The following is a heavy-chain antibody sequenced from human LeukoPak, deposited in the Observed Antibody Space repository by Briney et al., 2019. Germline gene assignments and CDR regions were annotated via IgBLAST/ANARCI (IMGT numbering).Heavy chain of an antibody. J-gene: IGHJ4*02. Sequence: GGSLRLSCAASGFTFSSYCMNWVRQAPGKGLEWVSSISSSSSYIHYADSVRGRFTISRDNAKNSLYLRMNSLRAEDTAVYYCAHSLYGSAATGYWGQGTLVTVSS. D-gene: IGHD6-25*01. CDR2: ISSSSSYI. V-gene: IGHV3-21*01. CDR3: AHSLYGSAATGY. CDR1: GFTFSSYC.